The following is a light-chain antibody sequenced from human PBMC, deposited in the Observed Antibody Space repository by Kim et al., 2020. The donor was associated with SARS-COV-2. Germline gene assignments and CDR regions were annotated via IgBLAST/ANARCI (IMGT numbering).Light chain of an antibody. V-gene: IGKV3-20*01. CDR3: HQYGGSAS. CDR2: GAS. Sequence: LYPGERATRSCRASQSITNNYLAGYQQKPGQTPRLLIFGASSRATGIPDRFSGSGSGTDFTLTISRLEPEDFAVYYCHQYGGSASFGGGTKVDIK. CDR1: QSITNNY. J-gene: IGKJ4*01.